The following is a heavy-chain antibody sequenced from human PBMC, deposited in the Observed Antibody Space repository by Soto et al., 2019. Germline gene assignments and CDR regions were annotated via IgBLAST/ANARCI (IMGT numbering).Heavy chain of an antibody. CDR1: GGSFSGYY. CDR2: INHSGST. D-gene: IGHD6-6*01. Sequence: SETLSLTCAVYGGSFSGYYWSWIRQPPGKGLEWIGEINHSGSTNYNPSLKSRVTISVDTSKNQFSLKLSSVTAADTAVYYCARGRTRSIAARSVNKFDYWGQGTLVTVSS. V-gene: IGHV4-34*01. CDR3: ARGRTRSIAARSVNKFDY. J-gene: IGHJ4*02.